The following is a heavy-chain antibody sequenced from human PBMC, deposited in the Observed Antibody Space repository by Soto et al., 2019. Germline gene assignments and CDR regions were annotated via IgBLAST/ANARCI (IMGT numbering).Heavy chain of an antibody. Sequence: PSVKVSCKSSGGPFSSYAISWVRQAPGQGLEWMGGIIPIFGTANYAQKFQGRVTITADESTSTAYMELSSLRSEDTAVYYCASLTSSSPHDAFGIWGQGKMVTVS. CDR2: IIPIFGTA. CDR3: ASLTSSSPHDAFGI. V-gene: IGHV1-69*13. J-gene: IGHJ3*02. CDR1: GGPFSSYA. D-gene: IGHD6-6*01.